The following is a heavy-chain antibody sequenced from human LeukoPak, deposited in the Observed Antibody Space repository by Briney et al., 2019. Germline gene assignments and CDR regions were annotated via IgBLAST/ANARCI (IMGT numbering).Heavy chain of an antibody. D-gene: IGHD3-10*01. CDR3: ARETMVRGASFDY. V-gene: IGHV4-59*01. CDR1: GGSISSYY. CDR2: IYYSGST. J-gene: IGHJ4*02. Sequence: SETLSLTCTVSGGSISSYYWSWIRQPPGKGLEWLGYIYYSGSTNYNPSLKSRVTISVDTSKNQFSLKLSSVTAADTAVCYCARETMVRGASFDYWGQGTLVTVSS.